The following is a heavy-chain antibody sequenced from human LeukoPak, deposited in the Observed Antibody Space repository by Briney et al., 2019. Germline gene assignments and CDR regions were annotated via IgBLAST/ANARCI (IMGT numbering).Heavy chain of an antibody. J-gene: IGHJ4*02. CDR1: GGSISSYY. D-gene: IGHD4-17*01. CDR3: ARESYGLDY. Sequence: KPSETLSLTCTVSGGSISSYYWSWIRQPAGKGLEWIGYIYYTGGTYYNPSLKSRISISVDTSKNHFSLKLGSVTAADTAVYYCARESYGLDYWGQGTLVTVSS. V-gene: IGHV4-59*06. CDR2: IYYTGGT.